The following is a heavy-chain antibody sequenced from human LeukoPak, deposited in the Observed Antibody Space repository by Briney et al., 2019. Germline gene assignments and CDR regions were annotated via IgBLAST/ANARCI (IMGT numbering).Heavy chain of an antibody. V-gene: IGHV2-26*01. D-gene: IGHD5-24*01. CDR2: IFSNDEK. Sequence: SGPTLVNPTETLTLTCTVSGFSLSNARMGVGWIRQPPGKALEWLAHIFSNDEKSYSTSLKSRLTISKDTSKSQVVLTMTNMDPVDTATYYCARGGDGYNFVDYWGQGTLVTVSS. J-gene: IGHJ4*02. CDR1: GFSLSNARMG. CDR3: ARGGDGYNFVDY.